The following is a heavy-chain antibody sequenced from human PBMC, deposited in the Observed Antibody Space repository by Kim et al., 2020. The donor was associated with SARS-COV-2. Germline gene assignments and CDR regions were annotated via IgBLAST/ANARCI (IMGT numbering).Heavy chain of an antibody. J-gene: IGHJ4*02. Sequence: SGSTNSNPPLKRRVTISVATSKNQFSLKLSSVTAADTAVYYCARVNYYDYWGQGTLVTVSS. V-gene: IGHV4-34*01. CDR3: ARVNYYDY. D-gene: IGHD3-22*01. CDR2: SGST.